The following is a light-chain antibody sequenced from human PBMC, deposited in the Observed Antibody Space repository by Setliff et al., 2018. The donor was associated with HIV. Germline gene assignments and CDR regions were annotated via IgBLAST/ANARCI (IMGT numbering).Light chain of an antibody. V-gene: IGLV2-23*02. CDR1: SSDIGDYES. Sequence: QSALTQPASVSGSPGQSITISCTGSSSDIGDYESVSWYQQHPGEVPKLMIYDVTKRPSGVSNRFSASKSGNTASLTISGLQAEVEAHYYCCSYAGGDTWIFGGGTKVTVL. CDR3: CSYAGGDTWI. J-gene: IGLJ2*01. CDR2: DVT.